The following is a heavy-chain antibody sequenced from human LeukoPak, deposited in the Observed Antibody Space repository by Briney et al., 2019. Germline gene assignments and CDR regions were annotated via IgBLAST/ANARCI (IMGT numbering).Heavy chain of an antibody. Sequence: ASVKVSCKASGGTFSSYAISWVRQAPGQGLEWMGGIIPIFGTANYAQKFQGRVTITADESTSTAYMELSSLRSEDTAVYYCARLTTVTTWYFDYWGQGTLVTVSS. CDR3: ARLTTVTTWYFDY. D-gene: IGHD4-11*01. V-gene: IGHV1-69*13. J-gene: IGHJ4*02. CDR1: GGTFSSYA. CDR2: IIPIFGTA.